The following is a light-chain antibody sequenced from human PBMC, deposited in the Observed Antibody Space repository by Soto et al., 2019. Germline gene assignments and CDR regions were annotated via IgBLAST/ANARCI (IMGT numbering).Light chain of an antibody. V-gene: IGKV3-11*01. CDR1: QSVSTY. CDR2: DAS. CDR3: QQRSNWPRT. J-gene: IGKJ1*01. Sequence: EIVLTQSPATLSLSPGERATLSCRASQSVSTYLDWYQQKPGQAPRLLIFDASNRATGIPARFSGSGSGTDFTLTISSLEAEDFAVYYCQQRSNWPRTFGQGTKVEFK.